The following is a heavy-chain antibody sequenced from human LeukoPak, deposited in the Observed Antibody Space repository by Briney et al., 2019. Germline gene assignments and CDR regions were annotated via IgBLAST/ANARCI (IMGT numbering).Heavy chain of an antibody. Sequence: GGSLKLSCAASGFTFSSYAMHWVRQAPGKGLEWVAVISYDGSNKYYADSVQGRFTISRDNSKSTLCLQMNSLRAEDTAVYYCAKQLGYCSDGSCYFPYWGQGTLVTVS. CDR3: AKQLGYCSDGSCYFPY. V-gene: IGHV3-30-3*02. CDR1: GFTFSSYA. D-gene: IGHD2-15*01. CDR2: ISYDGSNK. J-gene: IGHJ4*02.